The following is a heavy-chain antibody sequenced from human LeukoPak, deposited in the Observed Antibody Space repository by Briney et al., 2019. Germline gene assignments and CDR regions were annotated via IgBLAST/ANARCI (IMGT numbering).Heavy chain of an antibody. D-gene: IGHD3-16*01. CDR1: GGSFSGYY. Sequence: PSETLSLTCTVYGGSFSGYYWSWIRQPPGKGLEWIGEINHSGSTNYNPSLKSRVTISVDTSTNQFSLKLSSVSAADTAVYYCARGVRWGTNWFVPWGQGTLFTVSS. CDR3: ARGVRWGTNWFVP. J-gene: IGHJ5*02. V-gene: IGHV4-34*01. CDR2: INHSGST.